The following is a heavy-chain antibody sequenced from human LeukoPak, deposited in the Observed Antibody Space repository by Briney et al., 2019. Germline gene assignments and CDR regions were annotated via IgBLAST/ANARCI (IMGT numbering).Heavy chain of an antibody. CDR2: IYSGGST. Sequence: GGSLRLSCAASGFTVSSNYMSWVRQAPGKGLEWVSVIYSGGSTYYADSVKGRFTISRDNSKNTLYLQMNSLRAEDTAVHYCARRGYNQLELLSMDVWGQGTTVTVSS. V-gene: IGHV3-66*01. D-gene: IGHD1-14*01. CDR1: GFTVSSNY. J-gene: IGHJ6*02. CDR3: ARRGYNQLELLSMDV.